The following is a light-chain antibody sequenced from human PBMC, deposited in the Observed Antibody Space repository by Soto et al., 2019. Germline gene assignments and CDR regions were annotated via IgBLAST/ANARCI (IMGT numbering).Light chain of an antibody. V-gene: IGLV2-23*01. CDR3: CSYAGRLV. Sequence: HSALTQPASVSGSPGQSITISCTGTSSEVGSYNLVSWYQQHPGKAPKLMIYEGSKRPSGVSNRFSGSKSGNTASLTISGLQAEDEADYYCCSYAGRLVFGGGTKLTVL. CDR2: EGS. J-gene: IGLJ3*02. CDR1: SSEVGSYNL.